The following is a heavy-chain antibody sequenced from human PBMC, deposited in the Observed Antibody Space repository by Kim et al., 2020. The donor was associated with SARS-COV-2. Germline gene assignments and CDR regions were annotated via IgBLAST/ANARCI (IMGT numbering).Heavy chain of an antibody. J-gene: IGHJ1*01. Sequence: SETLSLTCTVSGGSISSSSYYWGWIRQPPGKGLEWIGSIYYSGSTYYNPSLKSRVTISVDTSKNQFSLKLSSVTAADTAVYYCARHERGPKIRGYCSSTSCYKFSRRDGAEYFQHWGQGTLVTVSS. V-gene: IGHV4-39*01. CDR1: GGSISSSSYY. CDR2: IYYSGST. D-gene: IGHD2-2*02. CDR3: ARHERGPKIRGYCSSTSCYKFSRRDGAEYFQH.